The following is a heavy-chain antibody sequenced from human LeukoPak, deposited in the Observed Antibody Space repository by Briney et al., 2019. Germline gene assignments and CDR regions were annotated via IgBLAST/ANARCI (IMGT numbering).Heavy chain of an antibody. CDR3: ARDGLGWGLPFDY. D-gene: IGHD2-21*01. Sequence: PSETLSLTCTVSGGSMSNYYWSWIRQPPGKGLEYIGYIYYSGSTNYNPSLKSRVTMSVDTSKNQFSLKLSYVTAADTAVYYCARDGLGWGLPFDYWGQGTLVTVSP. V-gene: IGHV4-59*12. J-gene: IGHJ4*02. CDR1: GGSMSNYY. CDR2: IYYSGST.